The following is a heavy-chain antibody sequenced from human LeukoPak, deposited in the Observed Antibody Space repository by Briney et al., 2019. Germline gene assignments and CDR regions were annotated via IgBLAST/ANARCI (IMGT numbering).Heavy chain of an antibody. CDR3: ARHDGYSTSLASFDI. CDR1: GYSFTRYW. V-gene: IGHV5-51*01. J-gene: IGHJ3*02. D-gene: IGHD6-13*01. CDR2: IYVGDSDT. Sequence: GESLKSSCKASGYSFTRYWIGWVRQMPGKGLEWMGNIYVGDSDTRYSPSFQGQVTISADKSISTAYLQWSSLKASDTAIYYCARHDGYSTSLASFDIWGQGTMVTVSS.